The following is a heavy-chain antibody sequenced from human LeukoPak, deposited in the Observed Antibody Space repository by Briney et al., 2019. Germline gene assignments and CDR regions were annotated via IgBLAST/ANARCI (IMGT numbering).Heavy chain of an antibody. CDR1: GGCLSSYSYY. V-gene: IGHV4-39*01. Sequence: TQSLPRLVSGGCLSSYSYYWVWIRQPPGKGLEWLGCIYYCGRTFYNPSLKTRVTVSVDTSKHLFSLTLRSVPAGDSAVYYCARSSGSYFVFDYWGQGTLVTVSS. CDR2: IYYCGRT. CDR3: ARSSGSYFVFDY. D-gene: IGHD1-26*01. J-gene: IGHJ4*02.